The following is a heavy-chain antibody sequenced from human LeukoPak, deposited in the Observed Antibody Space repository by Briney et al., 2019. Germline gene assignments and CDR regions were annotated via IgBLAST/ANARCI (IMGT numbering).Heavy chain of an antibody. V-gene: IGHV3-48*03. D-gene: IGHD3-22*01. CDR1: GFTFSSYE. CDR2: ISSSGSTI. CDR3: ASYGYYDSSGYLTLFDY. J-gene: IGHJ4*02. Sequence: GGSLRLSCAASGFTFSSYEMNCVRQAPGKGLEWVSYISSSGSTIYYADSVKGRFTISRDNAKNSLYLQMNSLRAEDTAVYYRASYGYYDSSGYLTLFDYWGQGTLVTVSS.